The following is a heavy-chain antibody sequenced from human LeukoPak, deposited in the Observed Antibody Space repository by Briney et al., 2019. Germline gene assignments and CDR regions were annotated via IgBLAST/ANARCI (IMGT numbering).Heavy chain of an antibody. V-gene: IGHV3-7*01. D-gene: IGHD4-23*01. Sequence: GGSLRLSCAASGFTFSSYSMNWVRQAPGKGLEWVANIKQDGSEEYYVDSVKGRFTISRDNTKNSLYLQMNSLRVEDTAIYYCVRGGGGFDLWGQGTMVTVSS. CDR3: VRGGGGFDL. CDR1: GFTFSSYS. J-gene: IGHJ3*01. CDR2: IKQDGSEE.